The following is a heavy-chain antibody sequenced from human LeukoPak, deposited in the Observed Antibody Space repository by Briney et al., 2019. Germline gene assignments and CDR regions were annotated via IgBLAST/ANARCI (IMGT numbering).Heavy chain of an antibody. CDR3: ASDGYYYDSSGHPYYFDY. J-gene: IGHJ4*02. CDR1: GYTFTSYG. D-gene: IGHD3-22*01. CDR2: ISAYNGNT. V-gene: IGHV1-18*01. Sequence: GASVKVSCKASGYTFTSYGISWVRQAPGQGLEWMGWISAYNGNTNYAQKLQGRVTMTTDTSTSTAYMELRSLRSDDTAVYYCASDGYYYDSSGHPYYFDYWGQGTLVTVSS.